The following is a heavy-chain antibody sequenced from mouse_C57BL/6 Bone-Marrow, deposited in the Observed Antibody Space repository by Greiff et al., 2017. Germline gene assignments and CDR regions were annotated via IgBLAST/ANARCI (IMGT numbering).Heavy chain of an antibody. D-gene: IGHD2-2*01. V-gene: IGHV1-64*01. J-gene: IGHJ2*01. Sequence: QVQLQQPGAELVKPGASVKLSCKASGYTFTSYWMHWVKQRPGQGLEWIGMIHPNSGSTNYNEKFKSKATLTVDKASSTAYMQLSSLTSEDSAVYNCAREVSTMVTTDYWGQGTTLTVSS. CDR2: IHPNSGST. CDR1: GYTFTSYW. CDR3: AREVSTMVTTDY.